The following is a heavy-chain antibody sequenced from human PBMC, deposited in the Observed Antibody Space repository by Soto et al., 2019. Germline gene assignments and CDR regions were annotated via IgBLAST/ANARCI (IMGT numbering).Heavy chain of an antibody. Sequence: PGGSLRLSCAASGFTFSNAWMSWVRQAPGKGLEWVGRIKSKTDGGTTDYAAPVKGRFTISRDDSKNTLYLQMNSLKTEDTAVYYCTTSPGPVTPGYYYGMDVWGQGTTVTVSS. V-gene: IGHV3-15*01. CDR1: GFTFSNAW. CDR2: IKSKTDGGTT. CDR3: TTSPGPVTPGYYYGMDV. J-gene: IGHJ6*02. D-gene: IGHD4-4*01.